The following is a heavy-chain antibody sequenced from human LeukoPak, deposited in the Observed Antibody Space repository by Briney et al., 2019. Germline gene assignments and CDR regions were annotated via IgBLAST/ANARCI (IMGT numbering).Heavy chain of an antibody. J-gene: IGHJ4*02. V-gene: IGHV3-30*18. Sequence: GGSLRLSCAASGFTFSSYGMHWVRQAPGKGLEWVAVISYDGSNKYYADSVKGRFTISRDNSKNTLYLQMNSLRAEDTAIYYCGKELESYVVVVTASDYWGQGTLVTVSS. CDR3: GKELESYVVVVTASDY. D-gene: IGHD2-15*01. CDR2: ISYDGSNK. CDR1: GFTFSSYG.